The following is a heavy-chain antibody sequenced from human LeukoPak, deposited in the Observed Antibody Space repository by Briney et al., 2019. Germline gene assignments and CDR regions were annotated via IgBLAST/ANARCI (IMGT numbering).Heavy chain of an antibody. CDR1: GYTFTSYY. Sequence: ASVKVSCKASGYTFTSYYMHWVRQAPGQGLEWMGIINPSGGSTSYAQKFQGRVTMTRDTSTSTVYMELSSLRSEDTAVYYCARDLWISWTTVNLYYYYYGMDVWGQGTTVTVSS. CDR2: INPSGGST. D-gene: IGHD4-17*01. J-gene: IGHJ6*02. V-gene: IGHV1-46*01. CDR3: ARDLWISWTTVNLYYYYYGMDV.